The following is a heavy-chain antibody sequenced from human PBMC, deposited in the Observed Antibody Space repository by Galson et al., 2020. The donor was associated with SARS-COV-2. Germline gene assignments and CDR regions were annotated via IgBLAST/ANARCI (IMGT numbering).Heavy chain of an antibody. CDR3: ARGQWFFDL. J-gene: IGHJ2*01. V-gene: IGHV1-8*01. CDR1: GYSFTSQH. Sequence: ASVKVSCQDSGYSFTSQHITWVRQATGPALEWMGRMNPNTGDTVYAENFQGRVTMTRDTSIGTAYLEVTSLGSDDTAIYYCARGQWFFDLCGRCTLFTVS. CDR2: MNPNTGDT.